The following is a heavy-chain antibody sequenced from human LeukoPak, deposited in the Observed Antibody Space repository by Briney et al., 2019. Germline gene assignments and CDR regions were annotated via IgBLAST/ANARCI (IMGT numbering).Heavy chain of an antibody. CDR1: GFPFSDFS. D-gene: IGHD3-10*01. CDR3: ARDQLLRGVLTDALDV. Sequence: PGGSLRLSCVASGFPFSDFSMNWVRQAPGKGLEWLSYISSTRHVKYYADSVKGRFTISRDDAKSSLYLQMNSLRADDTAVYYCARDQLLRGVLTDALDVWGQGTVVTVSS. V-gene: IGHV3-48*01. CDR2: ISSTRHVK. J-gene: IGHJ3*01.